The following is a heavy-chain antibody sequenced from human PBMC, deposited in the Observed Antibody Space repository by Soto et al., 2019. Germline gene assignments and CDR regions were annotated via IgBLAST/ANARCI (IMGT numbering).Heavy chain of an antibody. V-gene: IGHV4-59*01. Sequence: QVQLQESGPGQVKPSETLSLKCTISGGSISVYYWSWIRQPPGQALEWIGNIYDSGSPYYNPSLRSRIIISADTSKNQIALGLTSATAADTAVYYCARGVGSSPPRYWGRGTLVTVSS. CDR3: ARGVGSSPPRY. CDR2: IYDSGSP. CDR1: GGSISVYY. D-gene: IGHD1-26*01. J-gene: IGHJ4*02.